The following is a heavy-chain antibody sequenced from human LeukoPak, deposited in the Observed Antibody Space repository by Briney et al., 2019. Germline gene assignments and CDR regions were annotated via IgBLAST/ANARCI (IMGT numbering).Heavy chain of an antibody. D-gene: IGHD3-10*01. CDR1: GFTFSSYA. V-gene: IGHV3-23*01. Sequence: GGSLRLSCAASGFTFSSYAMSWVRQAPGKGLEWVSAINGSGGSTYYADSVKGRFTISRDNSKNTLYLQMNSLRAGDTAVYYCAKCLYGYYYYYMDVWGKGTTVTVSS. CDR3: AKCLYGYYYYYMDV. CDR2: INGSGGST. J-gene: IGHJ6*03.